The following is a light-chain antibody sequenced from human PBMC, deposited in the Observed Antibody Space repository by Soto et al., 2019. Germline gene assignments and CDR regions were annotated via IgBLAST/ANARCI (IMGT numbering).Light chain of an antibody. CDR2: EAS. Sequence: DIPMTQSPSSLSASAGDRVTITCRASQSISTYLSWYQQKPGKAPKVLIYEASSLQSGVPSRFSGSGSGTDFTLTISSLQPEDFATYYCQQSYSTPWTFGQGTKVEL. CDR3: QQSYSTPWT. CDR1: QSISTY. V-gene: IGKV1-39*01. J-gene: IGKJ1*01.